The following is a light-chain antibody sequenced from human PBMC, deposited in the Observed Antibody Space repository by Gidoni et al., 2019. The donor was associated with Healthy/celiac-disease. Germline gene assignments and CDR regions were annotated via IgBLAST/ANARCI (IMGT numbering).Light chain of an antibody. Sequence: NQMTQSPSSLSASVGDRVTITCRASQSISSYLNWYQQKPGKAPKLLIYAASSLQSGVPSRFSGSGSGTDFTLTISSLQPEDFATYYCQQSYSTPRYTFGQGTKLEIK. V-gene: IGKV1-39*01. CDR3: QQSYSTPRYT. J-gene: IGKJ2*01. CDR2: AAS. CDR1: QSISSY.